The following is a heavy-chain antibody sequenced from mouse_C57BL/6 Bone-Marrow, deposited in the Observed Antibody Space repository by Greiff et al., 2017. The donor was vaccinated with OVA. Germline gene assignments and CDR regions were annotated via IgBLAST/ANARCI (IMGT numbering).Heavy chain of an antibody. V-gene: IGHV1-18*01. J-gene: IGHJ2*01. Sequence: EVQLQQSGPELVKPGASVKIPCKASGYTFTDYNMDWVKQSHGKSLEWIGDINPNNGGTIYNQKFKGKATLTVDKSSSTAYMELRSLTSEDTAVYYGARRGGVYDYDGGGFDYWGQGTTLTVSS. CDR1: GYTFTDYN. CDR2: INPNNGGT. D-gene: IGHD2-4*01. CDR3: ARRGGVYDYDGGGFDY.